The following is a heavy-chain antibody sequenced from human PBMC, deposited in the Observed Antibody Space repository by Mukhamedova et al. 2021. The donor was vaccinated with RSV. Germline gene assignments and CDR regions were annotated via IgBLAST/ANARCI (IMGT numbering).Heavy chain of an antibody. CDR3: ARSNSMSNFDY. J-gene: IGHJ4*02. CDR2: SGSSG. V-gene: IGHV1-46*04. D-gene: IGHD2/OR15-2a*01. Sequence: SGSSGINAEYMGGRVTMTRDTSTSTVYMELSSLRSDDTAVYYCARSNSMSNFDYWGQGTLVTVSS.